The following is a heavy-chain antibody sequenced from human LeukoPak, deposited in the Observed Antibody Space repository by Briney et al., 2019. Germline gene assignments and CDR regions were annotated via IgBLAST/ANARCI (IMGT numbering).Heavy chain of an antibody. CDR1: GYTFTVYY. D-gene: IGHD6-13*01. CDR3: AKYSSSWYSFHD. J-gene: IGHJ4*02. V-gene: IGHV1-2*02. Sequence: ASVKVSCKASGYTFTVYYMHWVRQAPGQGLEWMGWINPNSGGTKYPQKFQGRVTMTRDTSISTAYMELNRLRSDDTAVYYRAKYSSSWYSFHDWGQGTLVIVPS. CDR2: INPNSGGT.